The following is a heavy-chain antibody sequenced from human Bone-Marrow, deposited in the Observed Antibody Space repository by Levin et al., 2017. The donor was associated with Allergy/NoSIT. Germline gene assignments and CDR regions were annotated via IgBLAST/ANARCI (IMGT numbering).Heavy chain of an antibody. D-gene: IGHD2-21*02. J-gene: IGHJ4*02. V-gene: IGHV3-23*01. CDR3: ARGQTATLQAFQF. Sequence: PGESLKISCAASGFTFSSYAMAWVRQAPGKGLEWVSTIIYTGVTTYYADSVKGRFTISRDNSENTLSLQMNNLRGEDTAVYFCARGQTATLQAFQFWGQGTLVTVSS. CDR1: GFTFSSYA. CDR2: IIYTGVTT.